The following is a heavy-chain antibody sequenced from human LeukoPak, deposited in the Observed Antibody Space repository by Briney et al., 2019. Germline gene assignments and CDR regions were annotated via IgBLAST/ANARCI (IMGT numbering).Heavy chain of an antibody. CDR3: ARESAALDRSFGY. Sequence: GGSLRLSCAASGFIFSSYWMHWVRQAPGKGLVWVSRINPDGTGTTYADSVKGRSTISRDDAKNTVYLQLNSLRADDTAVYYCARESAALDRSFGYWGQGTLVTVSS. CDR2: INPDGTGT. V-gene: IGHV3-74*01. CDR1: GFIFSSYW. J-gene: IGHJ4*02. D-gene: IGHD3/OR15-3a*01.